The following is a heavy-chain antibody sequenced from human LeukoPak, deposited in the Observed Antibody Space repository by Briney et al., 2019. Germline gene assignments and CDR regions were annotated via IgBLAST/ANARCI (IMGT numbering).Heavy chain of an antibody. CDR3: ARCGRYDSSGYPFDY. CDR2: IYYSGST. V-gene: IGHV4-31*03. J-gene: IGHJ4*02. D-gene: IGHD3-22*01. CDR1: GGSISSGGYY. Sequence: SETLSRTCTVSGGSISSGGYYWSWIRQHPGKGLEWIGYIYYSGSTYYNPSLKSRVTISVDTSKNQFSLKLSSVTAADTAVYYCARCGRYDSSGYPFDYWGRGTLVTVSS.